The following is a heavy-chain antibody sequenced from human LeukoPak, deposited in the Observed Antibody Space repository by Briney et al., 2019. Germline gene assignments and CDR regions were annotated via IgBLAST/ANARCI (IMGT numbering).Heavy chain of an antibody. J-gene: IGHJ5*02. CDR1: GFTFSSYW. CDR2: ISWNSGSI. Sequence: GGSLRLSCAASGFTFSSYWMSWVRQAPGKGLEWVSGISWNSGSIGYADSVKGRFTISRDNAKNSLYLQMNSLRAEDTAVYYCANFERTVAGPYNWFDPWGQGTLVTVSS. V-gene: IGHV3-9*01. D-gene: IGHD6-19*01. CDR3: ANFERTVAGPYNWFDP.